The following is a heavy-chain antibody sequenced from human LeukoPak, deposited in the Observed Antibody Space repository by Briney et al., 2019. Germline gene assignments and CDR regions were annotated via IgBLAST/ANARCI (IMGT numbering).Heavy chain of an antibody. CDR3: ARPVWFGDLYDFDI. D-gene: IGHD3-10*01. CDR2: ISTDASST. J-gene: IGHJ3*02. Sequence: GGSLRLSCAGSGFTFSSYWMHWVRQAPGKGLVWVSRISTDASSTTYADSVKGRFTISRDNAKNSLYLQMNSLRAEDTAVYYCARPVWFGDLYDFDIWGQGTMVTASS. CDR1: GFTFSSYW. V-gene: IGHV3-74*01.